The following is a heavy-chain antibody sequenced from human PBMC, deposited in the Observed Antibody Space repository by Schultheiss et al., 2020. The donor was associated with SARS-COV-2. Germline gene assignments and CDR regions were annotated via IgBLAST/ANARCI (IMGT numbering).Heavy chain of an antibody. V-gene: IGHV1-69*06. CDR3: ARVGSGSRLFYIDS. CDR1: GGTFSSYA. J-gene: IGHJ4*02. CDR2: IIPIFGTA. D-gene: IGHD3-3*01. Sequence: SVKVSCKASGGTFSSYAISWVRQAPGQGLEWMGGIIPIFGTANYAQKFQGRVTITADKSTSTAYMELSSLRSEDTAVYFCARVGSGSRLFYIDSWGQGTLVTVSS.